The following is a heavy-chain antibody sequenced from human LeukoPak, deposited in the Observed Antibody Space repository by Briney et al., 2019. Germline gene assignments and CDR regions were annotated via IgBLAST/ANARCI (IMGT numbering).Heavy chain of an antibody. CDR3: AKDREGLQGYFDHMFDY. Sequence: GGSLRLSCAGSGFNFSSYSMNWVRQAPGKGLEWVSAISGSGGSTYYADSVKGRFTISRDNSKNTLYLQMNSLRAEDTAVYYCAKDREGLQGYFDHMFDYWGQGTLVTVSS. D-gene: IGHD3-9*01. J-gene: IGHJ4*02. V-gene: IGHV3-23*01. CDR1: GFNFSSYS. CDR2: ISGSGGST.